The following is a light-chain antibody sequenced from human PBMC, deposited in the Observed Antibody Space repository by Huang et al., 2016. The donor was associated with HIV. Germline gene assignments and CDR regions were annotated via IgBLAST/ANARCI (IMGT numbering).Light chain of an antibody. CDR3: LQADISPRS. CDR1: QDISIW. Sequence: DIQMTQSPSSVSASEGDTVTITCRASQDISIWLAWYQHKPREAPTLLIHSASILVSGVPSRFSGSGSGTNFSLTINGLRPDDFATYYCLQADISPRSFGQGTRLDIQ. J-gene: IGKJ5*01. V-gene: IGKV1-12*01. CDR2: SAS.